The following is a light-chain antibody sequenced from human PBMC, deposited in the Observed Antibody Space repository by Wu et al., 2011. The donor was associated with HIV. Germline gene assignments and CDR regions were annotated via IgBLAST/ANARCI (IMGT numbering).Light chain of an antibody. Sequence: EIVLTQSPGTLSLSPGERATLSCRASQSVSSSYLAWYQQIPGQAPRLLIYDASNRATGIPPRFSGSGSGADFTLTISSLEAEDFALYYCQQQSSWPLTFGQGTRLEIK. J-gene: IGKJ5*01. CDR1: QSVSSSY. CDR3: QQQSSWPLT. CDR2: DAS. V-gene: IGKV3D-20*02.